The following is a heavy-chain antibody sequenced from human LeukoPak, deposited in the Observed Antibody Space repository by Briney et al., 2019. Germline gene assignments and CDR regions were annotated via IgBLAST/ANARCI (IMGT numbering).Heavy chain of an antibody. Sequence: SVKVSCKASGGTFSSYAISWVRQAPGQGLEWMGGIIPIFGTANYAQKFQGRVTITADESTSTAYMELSSLRSEDTAVYYCARSPGGYSSSWVLDYWGQGTLVTVSS. V-gene: IGHV1-69*01. CDR3: ARSPGGYSSSWVLDY. CDR1: GGTFSSYA. CDR2: IIPIFGTA. D-gene: IGHD6-13*01. J-gene: IGHJ4*02.